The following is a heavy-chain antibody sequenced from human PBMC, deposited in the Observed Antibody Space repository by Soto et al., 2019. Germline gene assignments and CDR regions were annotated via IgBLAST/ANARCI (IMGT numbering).Heavy chain of an antibody. Sequence: PGGSLRLSCAASGFTFSNYWMSWVRQAPGKGLEWVANIKQDGSESNYADSVKGRFTISRDNAENSLYLQMTSLRAEDTAVYYCAKDQGLVTMVRGEWVSVRVSNYGMDVWGQGTTVTVSS. V-gene: IGHV3-7*01. CDR3: AKDQGLVTMVRGEWVSVRVSNYGMDV. CDR1: GFTFSNYW. CDR2: IKQDGSES. D-gene: IGHD3-10*01. J-gene: IGHJ6*02.